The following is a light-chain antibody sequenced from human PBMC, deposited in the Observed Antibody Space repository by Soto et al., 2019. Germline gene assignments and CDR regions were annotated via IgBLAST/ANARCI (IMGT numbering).Light chain of an antibody. CDR3: QQSEDLPLT. CDR1: QDINNF. J-gene: IGKJ1*01. CDR2: DAS. Sequence: DIQMTQSPSSLSAFVGDSVTISCQASQDINNFLNWYQQKPGKPPQLLIYDASTLEKGVPSRFSGAGSGADFSFTISHLQPEDSATYYCQQSEDLPLTFGQGTKVEIK. V-gene: IGKV1-33*01.